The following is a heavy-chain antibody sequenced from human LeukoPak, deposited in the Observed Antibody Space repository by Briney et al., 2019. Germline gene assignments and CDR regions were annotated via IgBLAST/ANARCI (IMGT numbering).Heavy chain of an antibody. CDR1: GYTFRDYY. D-gene: IGHD3-3*01. V-gene: IGHV1-2*02. Sequence: ASVKVSCKASGYTFRDYYIHWVRQAPGQGLEWMGYFNPNGGTTDYAQNFQGRVTMTRDTSISTVYMEVTRLRSDDTAVYYCARNGVVGTNYHYMDDWGKGTTVTVSS. CDR3: ARNGVVGTNYHYMDD. J-gene: IGHJ6*03. CDR2: FNPNGGTT.